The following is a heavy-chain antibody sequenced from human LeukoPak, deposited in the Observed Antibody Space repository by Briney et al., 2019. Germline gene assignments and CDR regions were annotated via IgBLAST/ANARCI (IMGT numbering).Heavy chain of an antibody. J-gene: IGHJ4*02. Sequence: SETLSLTCAVGRYSISSGYYRGWVRPPPGKGLEWIGSIYRDGTTFHNPSLKSRVTISVDTSKNQFSLKLSPVTAADTAVYFCAGFFARGGSFDYWGQGTLVTVSS. V-gene: IGHV4-38-2*01. D-gene: IGHD3-16*01. CDR2: IYRDGTT. CDR3: AGFFARGGSFDY. CDR1: RYSISSGYY.